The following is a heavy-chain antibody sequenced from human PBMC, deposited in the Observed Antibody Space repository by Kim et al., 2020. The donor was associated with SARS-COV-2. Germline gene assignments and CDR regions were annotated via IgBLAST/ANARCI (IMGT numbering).Heavy chain of an antibody. J-gene: IGHJ4*02. Sequence: GESLKISCKGSGYSFTSYWIGWVRQMPGKGLEWMGIISPGDSDTRYSPSFQGQVNISADKSISTAYLQWSSLKASDTAMYYCARYTSGWYSSFDYWGQGTLVTISS. CDR3: ARYTSGWYSSFDY. D-gene: IGHD6-19*01. V-gene: IGHV5-51*01. CDR2: ISPGDSDT. CDR1: GYSFTSYW.